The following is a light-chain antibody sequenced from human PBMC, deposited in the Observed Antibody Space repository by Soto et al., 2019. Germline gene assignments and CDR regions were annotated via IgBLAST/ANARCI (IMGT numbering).Light chain of an antibody. CDR3: QQYDTSPTT. V-gene: IGKV3-20*01. Sequence: EIVLTQSPGTLSASPGERVTLSCRASQSVSSSSLAWYQQKPGQAPRLLIYAASSRATGIPDRFSGSGSGTDFTLTISRLEPEDFAVYSCQQYDTSPTTFGQGTKVDIK. J-gene: IGKJ1*01. CDR1: QSVSSSS. CDR2: AAS.